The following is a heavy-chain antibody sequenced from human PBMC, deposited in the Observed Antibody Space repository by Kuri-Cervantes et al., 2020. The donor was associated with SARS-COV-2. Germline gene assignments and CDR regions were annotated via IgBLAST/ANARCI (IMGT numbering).Heavy chain of an antibody. J-gene: IGHJ6*03. CDR3: ARGRAYMDV. CDR1: GYIFTSYY. V-gene: IGHV1-46*01. Sequence: ASVKVSCKASGYIFTSYYMHWVRQAPGRGLEWMGIVNPSGGGTSYAQKFQGRLTMTRDTSTSTVYMELTNLRSEDTAVYYCARGRAYMDVWGKGTAVTVSS. CDR2: VNPSGGGT.